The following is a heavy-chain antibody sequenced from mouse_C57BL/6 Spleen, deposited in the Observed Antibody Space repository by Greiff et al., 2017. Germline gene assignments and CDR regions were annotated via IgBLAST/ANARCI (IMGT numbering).Heavy chain of an antibody. V-gene: IGHV1-64*01. J-gene: IGHJ4*01. CDR3: ERGPYYGGRDYAMDY. CDR2: IHPNSGST. CDR1: GYTFTSYW. D-gene: IGHD1-1*01. Sequence: VQLQQPGAELVKPGASVKLSCKASGYTFTSYWMHWVKQRPGQGLEWIGMIHPNSGSTNYNEKFKSKATLTVDKSSSTAYMQLSSLTSEDSAVYYCERGPYYGGRDYAMDYWGQGTSVTVSS.